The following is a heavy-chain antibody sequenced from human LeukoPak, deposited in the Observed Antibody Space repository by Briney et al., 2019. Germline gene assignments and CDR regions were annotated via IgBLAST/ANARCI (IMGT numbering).Heavy chain of an antibody. CDR3: ARLERVGVAAAGNIY. J-gene: IGHJ4*02. CDR1: GGSISSYY. D-gene: IGHD6-13*01. V-gene: IGHV4-59*08. CDR2: IYHSGST. Sequence: PSETLSLTCTVSGGSISSYYWSWIRQPPGKGLEWIGSIYHSGSTYYNPSLKSRVTISVDTSKNQFSLKQSSVTAADTAVYYCARLERVGVAAAGNIYWGQGTLVTVSS.